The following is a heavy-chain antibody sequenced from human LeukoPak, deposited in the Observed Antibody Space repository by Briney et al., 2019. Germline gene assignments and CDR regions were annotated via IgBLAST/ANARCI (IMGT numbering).Heavy chain of an antibody. CDR1: GFSISSGYY. CDR2: IYYSGST. D-gene: IGHD3-22*01. V-gene: IGHV4-38-2*02. J-gene: IGHJ5*02. CDR3: ARVRYYDSSGYYYGFDP. Sequence: PSETLSLTCSVSGFSISSGYYWGWIRQPPGKGLEWIGSIYYSGSTYYNPSLKSRVTISVDTSKNQFSLKLSSVTAADTAVYYCARVRYYDSSGYYYGFDPWGQGTLVTVSS.